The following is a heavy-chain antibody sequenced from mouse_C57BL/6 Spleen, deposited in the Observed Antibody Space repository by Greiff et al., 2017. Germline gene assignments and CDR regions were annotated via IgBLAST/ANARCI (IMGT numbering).Heavy chain of an antibody. CDR1: GYTFTDYE. CDR3: TRRVATPFYAMDY. J-gene: IGHJ4*01. CDR2: IDPETGGT. D-gene: IGHD1-1*01. Sequence: QVQLQQSGAELVRPGASVTLSCKASGYTFTDYEMHWVKQTPVHGLEWIGAIDPETGGTAYNQKFKGKAILTADKSSSTAYMELRSLTSEDSAVYYCTRRVATPFYAMDYWGQGTSVTVSS. V-gene: IGHV1-15*01.